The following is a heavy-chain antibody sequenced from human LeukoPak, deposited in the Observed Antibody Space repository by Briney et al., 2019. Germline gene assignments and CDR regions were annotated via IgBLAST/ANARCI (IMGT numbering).Heavy chain of an antibody. CDR2: IIPMFGTA. V-gene: IGHV1-69*13. Sequence: SVKVSCKASGYTFTSYGISWVRQAPGQGLEWMGEIIPMFGTATYAQKFQGRVTITADESTSTAYMELSSLRSEDTAVYYCARDGLDSSSWYEYYMDVWGKGTTVAVSS. J-gene: IGHJ6*03. CDR3: ARDGLDSSSWYEYYMDV. D-gene: IGHD6-13*01. CDR1: GYTFTSYG.